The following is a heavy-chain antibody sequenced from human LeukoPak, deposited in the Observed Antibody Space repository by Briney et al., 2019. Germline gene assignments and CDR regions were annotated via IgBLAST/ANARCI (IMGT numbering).Heavy chain of an antibody. J-gene: IGHJ4*02. Sequence: GGSLRLSCAASGFTFDSYGMHWVRQAPGKGLEWVANIKQDGSEKYYVDSVKGRFTISRDNAKNSLYLQRNSLRAEDTAVYYCARPIVATNLDYWGQGTLVTVSS. D-gene: IGHD5-12*01. CDR2: IKQDGSEK. CDR1: GFTFDSYG. V-gene: IGHV3-7*03. CDR3: ARPIVATNLDY.